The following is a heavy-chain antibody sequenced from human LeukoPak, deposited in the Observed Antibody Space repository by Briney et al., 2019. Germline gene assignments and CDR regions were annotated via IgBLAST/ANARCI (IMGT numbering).Heavy chain of an antibody. CDR2: ISARGDST. Sequence: GGSLRLSRAASGFTFSSYAVSWVRQAPGKGLEWVSAISARGDSTYYADSVEGRLTISRDNSKNTLYLQMNSLRGEDTALYYCARGAYGDYDYWGQGTLVTVSS. V-gene: IGHV3-23*01. CDR3: ARGAYGDYDY. J-gene: IGHJ4*02. D-gene: IGHD4-17*01. CDR1: GFTFSSYA.